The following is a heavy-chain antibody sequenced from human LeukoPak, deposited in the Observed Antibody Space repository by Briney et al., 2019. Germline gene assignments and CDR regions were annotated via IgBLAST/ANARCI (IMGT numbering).Heavy chain of an antibody. D-gene: IGHD6-25*01. Sequence: PGGSLRLSCRASGFTCGDFATGWVRQAPGKGLEWVAFIRSKAYGGTPDYAASVRGRFSISRDDSKSIAYLQMNSLKTEDTAIYYCTREAATRFDAWGQGILVTVSS. CDR1: GFTCGDFA. CDR3: TREAATRFDA. V-gene: IGHV3-49*04. CDR2: IRSKAYGGTP. J-gene: IGHJ5*02.